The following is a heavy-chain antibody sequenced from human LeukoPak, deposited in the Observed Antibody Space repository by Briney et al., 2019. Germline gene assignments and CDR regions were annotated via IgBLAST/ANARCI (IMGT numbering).Heavy chain of an antibody. CDR2: ISRSGDAM. V-gene: IGHV3-11*04. D-gene: IGHD3-22*01. J-gene: IGHJ4*02. CDR3: AIQMTMIVVVPYFDY. Sequence: GGSLRLSCAASGFTFSDYYMTWIRQAPGKGLEWVSSISRSGDAMYYAEYVRGRFTVSRENSTNSLYLQMNSLRAEDTALYYCAIQMTMIVVVPYFDYWGQGTVVTVSS. CDR1: GFTFSDYY.